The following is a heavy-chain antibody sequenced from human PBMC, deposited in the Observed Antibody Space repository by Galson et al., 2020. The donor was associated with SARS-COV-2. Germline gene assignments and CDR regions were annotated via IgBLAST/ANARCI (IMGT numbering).Heavy chain of an antibody. J-gene: IGHJ4*02. CDR2: ISYDGSNK. V-gene: IGHV3-30-3*01. CDR3: ARDTGRSFDY. Sequence: TGGSLRLSCAASGFTFSSYAMHWVRQAPGKGLEWVAVISYDGSNKYYADSVKGRFTISRDNSKNTLYLKMNSLRAEDTAVYYCARDTGRSFDYWGQGTLVTVSS. CDR1: GFTFSSYA. D-gene: IGHD4-4*01.